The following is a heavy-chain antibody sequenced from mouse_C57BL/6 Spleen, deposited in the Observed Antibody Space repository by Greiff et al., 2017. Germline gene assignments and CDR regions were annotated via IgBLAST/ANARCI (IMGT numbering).Heavy chain of an antibody. Sequence: QVQLQQPGAELVKPGASVKLSCKASGYTFTSYWMHWVKQRPGQGLEWIGMIHPNSGSTNYNEKFKSKATLTVDKSSSTAYMQLSSLTSEDSAVYYCARLDGSSYPYYWGQGTTLTVSS. CDR1: GYTFTSYW. J-gene: IGHJ2*01. CDR2: IHPNSGST. CDR3: ARLDGSSYPYY. D-gene: IGHD1-1*01. V-gene: IGHV1-64*01.